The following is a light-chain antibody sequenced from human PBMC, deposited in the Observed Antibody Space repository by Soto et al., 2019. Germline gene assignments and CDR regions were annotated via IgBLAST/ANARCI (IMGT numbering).Light chain of an antibody. Sequence: QSVLTQPPSASGTPGQRVTISCSGGSYNVGKNLVYWYQQRPGTAPKLIIFKNNERPSGVPDRFSGSNSGSSASLAISGLGSEDEADYFCAAWDDSLSAWLFGGGTKLTVL. CDR1: SYNVGKNL. CDR3: AAWDDSLSAWL. CDR2: KNN. J-gene: IGLJ3*02. V-gene: IGLV1-47*01.